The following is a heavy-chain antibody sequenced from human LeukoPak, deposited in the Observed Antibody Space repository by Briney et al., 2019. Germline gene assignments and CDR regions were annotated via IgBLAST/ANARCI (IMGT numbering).Heavy chain of an antibody. CDR2: IYYSGST. CDR3: ARVHYYYDSSGSYWYFDL. V-gene: IGHV4-61*01. D-gene: IGHD3-22*01. CDR1: GGSVSSGSYY. Sequence: PSETLSLTCTVSGGSVSSGSYYGSWIRQPPGKGLEWIGYIYYSGSTNYNPSLKSRVTISVDTSKNQFSLKLSSVTAADTAVYYCARVHYYYDSSGSYWYFDLWGRGTLVTVSS. J-gene: IGHJ2*01.